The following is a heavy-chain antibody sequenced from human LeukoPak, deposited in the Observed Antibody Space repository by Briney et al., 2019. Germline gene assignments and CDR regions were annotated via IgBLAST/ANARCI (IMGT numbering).Heavy chain of an antibody. V-gene: IGHV4-61*02. D-gene: IGHD5-24*01. CDR2: IYTSGST. Sequence: SETLSLTCTVSGGSISSGSYYWSCIRQPAGKGLEWIGRIYTSGSTNYNPSLKSRVTISVDKSKNQFSLKLSSVTAADTAVYYCARSRDGYNYPYWGQGTLVTVSS. CDR3: ARSRDGYNYPY. CDR1: GGSISSGSYY. J-gene: IGHJ4*02.